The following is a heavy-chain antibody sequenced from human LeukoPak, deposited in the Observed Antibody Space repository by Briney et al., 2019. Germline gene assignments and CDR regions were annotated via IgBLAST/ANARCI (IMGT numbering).Heavy chain of an antibody. CDR3: ARDSVWGYCSSTSCYRALDYYYMDV. J-gene: IGHJ6*03. V-gene: IGHV4-4*07. Sequence: SETLSLTCTVSGGSISSYYWSWIRQPAGKGLEWIGRIYTSGSTNYNPSLKSRVTMSVDTSKNQFSLKLSSVTAADTAAYYCARDSVWGYCSSTSCYRALDYYYMDVWGKGTTVTVSS. CDR1: GGSISSYY. CDR2: IYTSGST. D-gene: IGHD2-2*02.